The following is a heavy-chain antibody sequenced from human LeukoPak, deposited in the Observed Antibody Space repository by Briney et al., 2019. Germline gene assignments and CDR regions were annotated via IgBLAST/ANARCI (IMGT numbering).Heavy chain of an antibody. V-gene: IGHV4-39*01. J-gene: IGHJ3*02. D-gene: IGHD3-22*01. Sequence: SETLSLTCTVSGGSISSSSYYWGWIRQPPGKGLEWIGSIYYSGSTYYNPSLKSRVTISVDTSKNQFSLKLSSVSAADTAVYYCASFPIVVVITTFAFDIWGQGTMVTVSS. CDR3: ASFPIVVVITTFAFDI. CDR1: GGSISSSSYY. CDR2: IYYSGST.